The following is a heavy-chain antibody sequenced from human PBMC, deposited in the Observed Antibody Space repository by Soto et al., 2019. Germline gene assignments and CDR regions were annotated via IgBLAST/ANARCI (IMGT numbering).Heavy chain of an antibody. Sequence: GGSLRLSCAASGFTFSSYGMHWVRQAPGKGLEWVAVISYDGSNKYYADSVKGRFTISRDNSKNTLYLQMNSLRAEDTAVYYCAKNGYCTNGVCYTRYYYYMDVWGKGTTVTVSS. D-gene: IGHD2-8*01. CDR3: AKNGYCTNGVCYTRYYYYMDV. CDR1: GFTFSSYG. J-gene: IGHJ6*03. CDR2: ISYDGSNK. V-gene: IGHV3-30*18.